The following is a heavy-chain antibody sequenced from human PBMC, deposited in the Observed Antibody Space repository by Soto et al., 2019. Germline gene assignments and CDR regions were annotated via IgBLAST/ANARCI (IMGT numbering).Heavy chain of an antibody. J-gene: IGHJ6*02. Sequence: QVQLVQSGDEVKKPGASVKVSRKASGYIFVNYGIAWVRQAPGQGLEWMGWISPYTGNTHSASKVQGRLTMTTDTSTSTAYMDLGSLTSDDTAVYYCVMVDNYVTPTPQDVWGQGTTLTVSS. CDR2: ISPYTGNT. CDR1: GYIFVNYG. V-gene: IGHV1-18*01. CDR3: VMVDNYVTPTPQDV. D-gene: IGHD3-16*01.